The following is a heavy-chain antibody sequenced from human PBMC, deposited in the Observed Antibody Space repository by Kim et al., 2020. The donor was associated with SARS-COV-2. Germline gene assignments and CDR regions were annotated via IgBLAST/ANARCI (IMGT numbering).Heavy chain of an antibody. Sequence: SETLSLTCTVSGGSISSYYWSWIRQPPGKALEWIGYIYYSGSTNYNPSLKSRVTISVDTSKNQFSLKLSSVTAADTAVYYCARVPPGRYYFDYWGQGTLVTVSS. CDR2: IYYSGST. CDR1: GGSISSYY. CDR3: ARVPPGRYYFDY. J-gene: IGHJ4*02. V-gene: IGHV4-59*13.